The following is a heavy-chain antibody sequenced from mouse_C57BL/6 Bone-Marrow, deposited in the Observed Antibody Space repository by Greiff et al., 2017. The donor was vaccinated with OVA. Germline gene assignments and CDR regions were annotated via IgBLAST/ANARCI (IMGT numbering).Heavy chain of an antibody. J-gene: IGHJ1*03. V-gene: IGHV1-50*01. CDR3: AWSNCGYFDV. D-gene: IGHD2-5*01. CDR1: GYTFTSYW. Sequence: VQLQQPGAELVKPGASVKLSCKASGYTFTSYWMQWVKQRPGPGLEWIGEIDPSDSYTNYHHKFTGKAILTVDTSSSTAYMQHSSLTAEDSAVYYCAWSNCGYFDVWGTGTTVTVSS. CDR2: IDPSDSYT.